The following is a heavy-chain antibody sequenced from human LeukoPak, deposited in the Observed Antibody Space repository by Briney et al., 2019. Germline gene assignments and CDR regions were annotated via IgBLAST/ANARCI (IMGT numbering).Heavy chain of an antibody. CDR2: ISSSSSYI. D-gene: IGHD3-22*01. V-gene: IGHV3-21*01. CDR3: ARGGGYYDSSGYIIDY. CDR1: GFTFSSYS. Sequence: PGGSLRLSCAASGFTFSSYSMNWVRQAPGKGLEWVSSISSSSSYIYYADSVKGRFTISRDNAKNSLYLQMNSLRGEDTAAYYCARGGGYYDSSGYIIDYWGQGTLVTVSS. J-gene: IGHJ4*02.